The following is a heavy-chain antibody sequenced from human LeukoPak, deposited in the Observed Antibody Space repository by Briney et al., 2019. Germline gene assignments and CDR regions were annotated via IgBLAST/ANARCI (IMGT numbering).Heavy chain of an antibody. J-gene: IGHJ4*02. CDR2: IYTSGST. Sequence: SETLSLTCIVSGGSISSYYGSWIRQPAGKGLEWIGRIYTSGSTNSNPSLQSRVTMSVDTSKNQFSLKLSSVPAADTAVYYCARDGGVAAAGFDYWGQGTLVTVSS. CDR3: ARDGGVAAAGFDY. V-gene: IGHV4-4*07. CDR1: GGSISSYY. D-gene: IGHD6-13*01.